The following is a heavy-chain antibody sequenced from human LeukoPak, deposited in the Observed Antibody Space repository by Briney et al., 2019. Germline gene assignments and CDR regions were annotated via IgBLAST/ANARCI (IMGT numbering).Heavy chain of an antibody. D-gene: IGHD3-10*01. J-gene: IGHJ4*02. Sequence: SETLSLACAVYGGSFSGYYWSWIRQPPGKGLEWIGEINHSGSTNYNPSLKSRVTISVDTSKNQFSLKLSSVTAADTAVYYCARYYGSGRIDYWGQGTLVTVSS. CDR1: GGSFSGYY. CDR3: ARYYGSGRIDY. CDR2: INHSGST. V-gene: IGHV4-34*01.